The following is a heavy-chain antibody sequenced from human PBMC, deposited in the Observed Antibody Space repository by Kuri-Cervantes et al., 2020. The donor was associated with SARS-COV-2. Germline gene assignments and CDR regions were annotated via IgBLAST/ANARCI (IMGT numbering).Heavy chain of an antibody. J-gene: IGHJ4*02. D-gene: IGHD4-17*01. CDR3: TTAPDYGDYVGPDY. Sequence: GESLKISCAASGFTFSSYAMSWVRQAPGKGLEWVGRIKSKTDGGTTDYAAPVKGRFTISRDDSKNTLYLQMNSLKTEDTAVYYCTTAPDYGDYVGPDYWGQGTLVTVSS. CDR2: IKSKTDGGTT. CDR1: GFTFSSYA. V-gene: IGHV3-15*01.